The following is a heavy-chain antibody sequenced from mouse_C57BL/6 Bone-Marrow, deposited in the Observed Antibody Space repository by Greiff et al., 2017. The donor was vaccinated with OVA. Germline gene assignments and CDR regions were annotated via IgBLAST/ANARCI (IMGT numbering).Heavy chain of an antibody. V-gene: IGHV7-3*01. D-gene: IGHD6-1*01. CDR3: ARYRQPGYWYFDV. J-gene: IGHJ1*03. CDR1: GFTFTDYY. CDR2: IRNKANGYTT. Sequence: DVQLVESGGGLVQPGGSLSLSCAASGFTFTDYYMSWVRQPPGKALEWLGFIRNKANGYTTEYSASVKGRFTISRDNSQSILDLQMNALRAEDSATYYCARYRQPGYWYFDVWGTGTTVTVSS.